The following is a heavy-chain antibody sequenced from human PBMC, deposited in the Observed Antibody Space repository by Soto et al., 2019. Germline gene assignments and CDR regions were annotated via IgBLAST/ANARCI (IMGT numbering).Heavy chain of an antibody. V-gene: IGHV1-46*01. J-gene: IGHJ4*02. CDR1: GDTFTDYY. CDR3: ARGGHVVVVTAALDY. Sequence: QVQLVQSGAEVKKPGASVKVSCKASGDTFTDYYIHWVRQAPGQGLEWMGTVNPSGGHTTYAQHFLGRMTMTRDTSTSKLYMELTSLTSEDTAVYYCARGGHVVVVTAALDYWGQGTIVTVSS. D-gene: IGHD2-21*02. CDR2: VNPSGGHT.